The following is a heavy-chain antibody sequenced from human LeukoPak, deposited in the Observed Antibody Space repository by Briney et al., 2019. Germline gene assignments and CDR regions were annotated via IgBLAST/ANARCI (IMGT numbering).Heavy chain of an antibody. J-gene: IGHJ4*02. V-gene: IGHV3-23*01. D-gene: IGHD5-18*01. CDR3: AKAPANYVDTAMGTFDY. CDR1: GITFSGSG. Sequence: PGGSLRLSCAASGITFSGSGMSWVRQAPGQGLEWVSSISGSGSGTYYADSVKGRFTISRDNSKNTLYLQMNSLRAEDTAVYYCAKAPANYVDTAMGTFDYWGQGTLVTVSS. CDR2: ISGSGSGT.